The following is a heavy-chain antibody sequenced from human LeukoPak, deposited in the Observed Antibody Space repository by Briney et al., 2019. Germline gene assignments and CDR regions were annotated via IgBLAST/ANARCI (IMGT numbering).Heavy chain of an antibody. D-gene: IGHD3-22*01. J-gene: IGHJ4*02. V-gene: IGHV3-21*01. CDR1: GFTFSSYS. Sequence: GGSLRLSCAASGFTFSSYSMNWVRQAPGKGLEWVSSISSSSSSYMYYADSVRGRFTISRDNAKSSLFLQMNSLRGEDTAVYYCARSEYYYDGSGATDYWGQGTLVTVSS. CDR3: ARSEYYYDGSGATDY. CDR2: ISSSSSSYM.